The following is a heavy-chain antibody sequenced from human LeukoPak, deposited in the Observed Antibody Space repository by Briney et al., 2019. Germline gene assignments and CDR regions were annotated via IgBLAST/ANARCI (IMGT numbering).Heavy chain of an antibody. D-gene: IGHD6-19*01. J-gene: IGHJ4*02. CDR2: IRYDGSNK. CDR3: AKASAGYSSGWYGDYFDY. V-gene: IGHV3-30*02. CDR1: GFTFSSYG. Sequence: GGSLRLSCAASGFTFSSYGMHWVRQAPGKGLEWVAFIRYDGSNKYYADSVKGRFTISRDNSKNTLYLQMNSLRAEDTAVYYCAKASAGYSSGWYGDYFDYWGQRTLVTVSS.